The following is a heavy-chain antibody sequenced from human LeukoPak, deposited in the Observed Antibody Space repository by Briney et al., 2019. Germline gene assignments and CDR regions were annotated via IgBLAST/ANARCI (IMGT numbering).Heavy chain of an antibody. CDR2: INPSGGST. CDR1: GYTFTSYY. D-gene: IGHD3-3*01. V-gene: IGHV1-46*01. Sequence: ASVKVSCKASGYTFTSYYMHWVRQAPGQGLEWMGIINPSGGSTSYAQKFQGRVTMTRDTSTSTVYMELSSLRSEDTAVYYCARDGQRRRITIFGVVITPYYSDYWGQGTLVTVSS. CDR3: ARDGQRRRITIFGVVITPYYSDY. J-gene: IGHJ4*02.